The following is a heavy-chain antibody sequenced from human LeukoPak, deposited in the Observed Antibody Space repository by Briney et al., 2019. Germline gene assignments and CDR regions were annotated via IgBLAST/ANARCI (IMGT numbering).Heavy chain of an antibody. J-gene: IGHJ6*02. Sequence: GGSLRPSCAASGFTFSSYGMHWVRQAPGKGLEWVAVISYDGSNKYYADSVKGRFTISRDNSKNTLYLQMNSLRAEDTAVYYCAKATLGGPYYYYGMDVWGQGTTVTVSS. V-gene: IGHV3-30*18. CDR3: AKATLGGPYYYYGMDV. CDR1: GFTFSSYG. D-gene: IGHD4-23*01. CDR2: ISYDGSNK.